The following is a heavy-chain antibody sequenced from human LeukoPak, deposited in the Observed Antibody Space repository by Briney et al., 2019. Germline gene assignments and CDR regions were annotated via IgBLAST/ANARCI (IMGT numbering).Heavy chain of an antibody. J-gene: IGHJ4*02. CDR1: GYTFTGYY. D-gene: IGHD3-10*01. CDR2: INPNSGGT. Sequence: ASVKVSCKASGYTFTGYYMHWVRQAPGQGLEWMGWINPNSGGTNYAQKFQGRVTMTRDTSISTAYMDLSRLRSDDTAVYFCAKANYGSGSYFDYWGQGTLVTVSS. CDR3: AKANYGSGSYFDY. V-gene: IGHV1-2*02.